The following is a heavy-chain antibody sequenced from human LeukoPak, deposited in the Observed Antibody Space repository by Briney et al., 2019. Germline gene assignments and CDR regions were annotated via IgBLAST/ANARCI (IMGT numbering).Heavy chain of an antibody. J-gene: IGHJ4*02. CDR3: ARGVFGEYPFDY. CDR1: GGSISSYY. CDR2: IYYSGST. D-gene: IGHD3-10*02. Sequence: PSETLSLTCTVSGGSISSYYWSWIRQPPGKGLEWIGYIYYSGSTNYNPSLKSRVTISVDTSKNQFSLKLSSVAAADTAVYYCARGVFGEYPFDYWGQGTLVTVSP. V-gene: IGHV4-59*01.